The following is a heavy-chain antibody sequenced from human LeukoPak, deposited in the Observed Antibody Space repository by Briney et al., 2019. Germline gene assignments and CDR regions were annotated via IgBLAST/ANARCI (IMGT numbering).Heavy chain of an antibody. J-gene: IGHJ4*02. CDR2: FNPSDGRA. CDR1: GYIFIDYY. CDR3: AREGGDGYKAGQY. V-gene: IGHV1-46*01. D-gene: IGHD5-24*01. Sequence: ASVKVSCKASGYIFIDYYMHWVRQAPGQGLEWMGTFNPSDGRATYAQKFQGRITVTRDTSTSTVCMELSRLTSEDTAVYYCAREGGDGYKAGQYWGQGTLVTVSS.